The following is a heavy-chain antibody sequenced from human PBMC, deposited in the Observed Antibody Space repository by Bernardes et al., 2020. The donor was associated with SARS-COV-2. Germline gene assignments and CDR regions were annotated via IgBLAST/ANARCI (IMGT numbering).Heavy chain of an antibody. D-gene: IGHD3-22*01. CDR3: ARFWSSGYRSDDAFDI. V-gene: IGHV3-33*01. CDR1: GFTFSSYG. CDR2: IWYDGSNK. Sequence: GGSLRLSCAASGFTFSSYGMHWVRQAPGKGLEWVAVIWYDGSNKYYADSVKGRFTMSRDNSKNTLYLQMNSLRAEDTAVYYCARFWSSGYRSDDAFDIGGQGTMVTVSS. J-gene: IGHJ3*02.